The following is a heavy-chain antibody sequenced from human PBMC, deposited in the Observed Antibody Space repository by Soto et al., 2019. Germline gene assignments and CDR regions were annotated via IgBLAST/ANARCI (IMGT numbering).Heavy chain of an antibody. D-gene: IGHD2-8*01. CDR2: TYYRSKWFH. V-gene: IGHV6-1*01. Sequence: SQTLSLTCAISGDSVSSDITSWNWIRQSPSRGLEWLGRTYYRSKWFHDYAASVKSRITINPDTSKNQFSLELNSMTPEDTAVYYCARGNGLDVRGQGTVVTVSS. CDR1: GDSVSSDITS. CDR3: ARGNGLDV. J-gene: IGHJ3*01.